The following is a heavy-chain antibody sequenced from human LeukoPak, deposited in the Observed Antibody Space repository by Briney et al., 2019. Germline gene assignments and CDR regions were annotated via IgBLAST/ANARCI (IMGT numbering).Heavy chain of an antibody. CDR3: ARIGSSGWPNFDY. J-gene: IGHJ4*02. CDR2: IYYSGST. CDR1: GGSISNYY. D-gene: IGHD6-19*01. V-gene: IGHV4-59*01. Sequence: SETLSLTCTVYGGSISNYYWSWLRQHPGKGLEWIGSIYYSGSTNYNSSLKSRVTISVDTSKNQFSLKLSSVTAADTAVYYCARIGSSGWPNFDYWSQGTLVTVTS.